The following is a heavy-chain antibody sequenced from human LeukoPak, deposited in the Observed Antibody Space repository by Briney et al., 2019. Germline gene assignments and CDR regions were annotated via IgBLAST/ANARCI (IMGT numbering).Heavy chain of an antibody. Sequence: GGSLRLSCAASGFTFSSYEMNWVRQAPGMGLEWVSYISSSGSTIYYADSVKGRFTISRDNAKSSLNLQMNSLRAEDTAVYYCARDYNYYGSGSDAFDIWGQGTMVTVSS. V-gene: IGHV3-48*03. D-gene: IGHD3-10*01. CDR1: GFTFSSYE. J-gene: IGHJ3*02. CDR3: ARDYNYYGSGSDAFDI. CDR2: ISSSGSTI.